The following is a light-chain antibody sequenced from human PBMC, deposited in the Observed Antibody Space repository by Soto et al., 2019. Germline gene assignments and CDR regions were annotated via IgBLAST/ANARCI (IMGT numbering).Light chain of an antibody. CDR1: QSVGSD. J-gene: IGKJ4*01. Sequence: EIVMTQSPATLSVSPGARATLSCRASQSVGSDLVWYRQKPGQAPRLLIYGASNRATGVPDRFSGSGSGTVFTLTISSLQSDDFAVYYCQQFGDSLTFGGGTKVDIK. V-gene: IGKV3-15*01. CDR2: GAS. CDR3: QQFGDSLT.